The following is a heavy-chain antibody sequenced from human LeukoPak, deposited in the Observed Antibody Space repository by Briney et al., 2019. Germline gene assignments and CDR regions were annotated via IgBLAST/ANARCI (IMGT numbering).Heavy chain of an antibody. CDR1: GFTFSGYW. D-gene: IGHD6-13*01. CDR2: INPDGTTT. CDR3: AREWGMRGIGDSSWYGAEYFQY. J-gene: IGHJ1*01. V-gene: IGHV3-74*03. Sequence: PGGSLRLSCAASGFTFSGYWMHWVRQAPGKGLVWVSRINPDGTTTTYADSVRGRFNISRDNARNTLYLQVNSLRAEDTAVYYCAREWGMRGIGDSSWYGAEYFQYWGQGTLVTVSS.